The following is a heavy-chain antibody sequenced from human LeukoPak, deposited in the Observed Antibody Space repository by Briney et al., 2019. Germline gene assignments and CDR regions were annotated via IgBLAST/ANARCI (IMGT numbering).Heavy chain of an antibody. D-gene: IGHD3-22*01. CDR3: AKDLPYDSSGYYGAFDI. Sequence: GGSLRLSCVVSGFTFSSYAMSWVRQAPGKGLEWVSGISGSGGSTYYADSVKGRFTISRDNSKNTLYLQMNSLRAEDTAVYYCAKDLPYDSSGYYGAFDIWGQGTMVTVSS. V-gene: IGHV3-23*01. CDR2: ISGSGGST. J-gene: IGHJ3*02. CDR1: GFTFSSYA.